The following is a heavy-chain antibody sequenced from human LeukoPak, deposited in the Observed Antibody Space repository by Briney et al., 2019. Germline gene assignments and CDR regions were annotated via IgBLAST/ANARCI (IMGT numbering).Heavy chain of an antibody. CDR3: AREEKGGYYYGSGSYYPPPDYYYYYMDV. Sequence: PSETLSLTCTGSGVSISSYYWSWIRQPAGKGLEWIGRIYTSGSTNYNPSLKSRVTMSVDTSKNQFSLKLSSVTAADTAVYYCAREEKGGYYYGSGSYYPPPDYYYYYMDVWGKGTTVTISS. J-gene: IGHJ6*03. V-gene: IGHV4-4*07. D-gene: IGHD3-10*01. CDR1: GVSISSYY. CDR2: IYTSGST.